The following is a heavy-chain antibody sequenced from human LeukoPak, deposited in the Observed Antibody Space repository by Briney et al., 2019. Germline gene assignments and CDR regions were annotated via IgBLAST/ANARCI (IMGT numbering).Heavy chain of an antibody. CDR3: ARDNPPAWYYDSSGYGPNDAFDI. D-gene: IGHD3-22*01. Sequence: SETLSLTCAVSGYSISSGYYWGWIRQPPGKGLEWIGSIYHSGSTYYNPSLKSRVTISVDTSKNQFSLKLSSVTATDTAVYYCARDNPPAWYYDSSGYGPNDAFDIWGQGTLVTVSS. CDR1: GYSISSGYY. J-gene: IGHJ3*02. CDR2: IYHSGST. V-gene: IGHV4-38-2*02.